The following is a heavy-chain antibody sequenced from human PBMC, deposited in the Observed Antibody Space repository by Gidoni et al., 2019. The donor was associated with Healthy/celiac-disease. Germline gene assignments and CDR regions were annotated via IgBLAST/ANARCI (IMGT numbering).Heavy chain of an antibody. Sequence: QLQLQESGPGLVKPSETLSLTCPVSGGSLSSSSYYWGWIRQPPGKGLEWIGSIYYSGSTYYNPSLKSRVTISVDTSKNQFSLKLSSVTAADTAVYYCARHSDGHCSGGSCYEIDYWGQGTLVTVSS. J-gene: IGHJ4*02. CDR2: IYYSGST. CDR1: GGSLSSSSYY. CDR3: ARHSDGHCSGGSCYEIDY. D-gene: IGHD2-15*01. V-gene: IGHV4-39*01.